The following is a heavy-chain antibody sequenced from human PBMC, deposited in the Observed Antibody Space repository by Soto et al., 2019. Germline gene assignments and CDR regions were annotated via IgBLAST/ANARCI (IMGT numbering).Heavy chain of an antibody. CDR1: GGSISSYY. D-gene: IGHD1-1*01. V-gene: IGHV4-59*08. CDR3: ARRYGSSFDY. J-gene: IGHJ4*02. Sequence: QVQLQESGPGLVKPSETLSLTCTVSGGSISSYYWSWIRQPPRKVLEWIGYIYNSGRTNYNPSLNSRVTISVDPSKNQFSLNLSSVTAADTAVYYCARRYGSSFDYWGPGTLVTVSS. CDR2: IYNSGRT.